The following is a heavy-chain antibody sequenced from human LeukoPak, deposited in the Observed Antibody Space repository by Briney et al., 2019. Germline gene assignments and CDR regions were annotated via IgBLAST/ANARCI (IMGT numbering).Heavy chain of an antibody. D-gene: IGHD1-20*01. CDR2: ISGSGGST. CDR3: AKPRMTGVYYYYMDV. Sequence: WGSLRLSCAASGFTFSSYAMSWVRQAPGKGLEWVSAISGSGGSTYYADSVKGRFTISRDNSKNTLYLQMNSLRAEDTAVYYCAKPRMTGVYYYYMDVWGKGTTVTVSS. J-gene: IGHJ6*03. V-gene: IGHV3-23*01. CDR1: GFTFSSYA.